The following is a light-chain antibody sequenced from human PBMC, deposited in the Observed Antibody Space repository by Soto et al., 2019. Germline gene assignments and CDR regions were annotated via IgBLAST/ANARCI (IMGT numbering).Light chain of an antibody. V-gene: IGKV3-15*01. CDR1: QSVSSN. CDR2: GAS. J-gene: IGKJ1*01. CDR3: QHYKNWPPWT. Sequence: EIVITQSPATLSVSPGERATLSCRASQSVSSNLAWYQQKPGQDPRLLIYGASTRATGIPARFRGSRSGTEFTLTVRSRQSEDFAVYYCQHYKNWPPWTFGQGTKVEIK.